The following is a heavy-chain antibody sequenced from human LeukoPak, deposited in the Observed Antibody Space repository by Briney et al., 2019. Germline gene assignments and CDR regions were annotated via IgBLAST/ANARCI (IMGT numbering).Heavy chain of an antibody. CDR2: IYYSGST. J-gene: IGHJ4*02. V-gene: IGHV4-59*01. Sequence: PSETLSLTCTVSGGSISSYYWSWIRQPPGKGLEWIGYIYYSGSTNYNPSLKSRVTISVDTSKNRFSLKLSSVTAADTAVYYCARGGVTWTFDYWGQGTLVTVSS. CDR1: GGSISSYY. CDR3: ARGGVTWTFDY. D-gene: IGHD2-21*02.